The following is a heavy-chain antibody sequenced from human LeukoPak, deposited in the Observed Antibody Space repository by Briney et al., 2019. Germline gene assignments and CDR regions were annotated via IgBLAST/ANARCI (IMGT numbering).Heavy chain of an antibody. V-gene: IGHV1-2*02. CDR2: INPNSGGT. CDR3: ARRLVSAFDY. CDR1: GYTFTSYG. D-gene: IGHD1-14*01. Sequence: ASVKVSCKASGYTFTSYGISWVRQAPGQGLEWMGWINPNSGGTNYAQKFQGRVAMTRDTSISTAYMELSRLRSDDTAVYYCARRLVSAFDYWGQGTLVTVSS. J-gene: IGHJ4*02.